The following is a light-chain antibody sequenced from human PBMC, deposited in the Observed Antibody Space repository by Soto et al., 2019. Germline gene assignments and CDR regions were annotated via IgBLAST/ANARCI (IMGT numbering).Light chain of an antibody. CDR2: RNN. V-gene: IGLV1-47*01. CDR1: SSNIEINY. J-gene: IGLJ3*02. Sequence: QSVLTQPPSASGTPGQRVIISCSGSSSNIEINYVYWHQQLPGTAPKLLIYRNNQRPSGVPDRFSGSKSGTSASLAISGFRSEDEADYYCSAWDDSLSYWVFGGGTKVTVL. CDR3: SAWDDSLSYWV.